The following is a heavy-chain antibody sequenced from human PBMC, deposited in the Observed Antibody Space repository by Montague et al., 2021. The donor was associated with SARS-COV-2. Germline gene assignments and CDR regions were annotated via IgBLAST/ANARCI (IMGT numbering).Heavy chain of an antibody. D-gene: IGHD3-10*01. V-gene: IGHV4-34*01. J-gene: IGHJ6*02. Sequence: SETLSLTCAVSSGSFRGYYWSWIRQPPGKGLEWIGEINHSGSTTCNPSLESRVSISVDTSNKQFSLKVTSVTAADTAVYYCARLGAITLVRGITKADFSNYVMDVWGQGTTVTVSS. CDR2: INHSGST. CDR1: SGSFRGYY. CDR3: ARLGAITLVRGITKADFSNYVMDV.